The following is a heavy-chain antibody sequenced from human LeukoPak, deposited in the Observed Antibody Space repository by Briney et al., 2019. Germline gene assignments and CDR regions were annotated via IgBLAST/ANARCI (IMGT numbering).Heavy chain of an antibody. CDR3: AREKDITGTTY. J-gene: IGHJ4*02. Sequence: PSETLSLTCTVSGGSISSGGYYCSWIRQHRGKGPEWIGYIYYSGSTYYNPSLKSRVTISVDTSKNQFSLKLSSVTAADTAVYYCAREKDITGTTYRGQGTLVTVSS. V-gene: IGHV4-31*03. D-gene: IGHD1-7*01. CDR1: GGSISSGGYY. CDR2: IYYSGST.